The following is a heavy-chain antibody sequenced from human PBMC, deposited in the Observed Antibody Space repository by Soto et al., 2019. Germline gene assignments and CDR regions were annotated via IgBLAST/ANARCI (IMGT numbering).Heavy chain of an antibody. V-gene: IGHV4-39*01. J-gene: IGHJ4*02. D-gene: IGHD2-21*02. CDR1: GGSIRSSTYQ. CDR2: IYYSGRT. Sequence: SETLSLTCTVSGGSIRSSTYQWGWIRQPPGRGLEWIGSIYYSGRTYYNPSFKSRVTISIDTSKNQFSLKLSSVTATDTAVYYCARQRTTVVTQAYFDHWGQGALVTVSS. CDR3: ARQRTTVVTQAYFDH.